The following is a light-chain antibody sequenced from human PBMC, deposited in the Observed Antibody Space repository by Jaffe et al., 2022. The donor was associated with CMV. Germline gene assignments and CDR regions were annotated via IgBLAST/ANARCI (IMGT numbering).Light chain of an antibody. Sequence: QSALTQPASVSGSPGQSIIISCTGTSSDVGTYNLVSWFRQYPGKAPKVIIYEVRKRPSGVSHRFSGSKSGNTASLTISGLQAEDEADYHCCSYAGSNTWVFGGGTKLTVL. CDR2: EVR. CDR1: SSDVGTYNL. CDR3: CSYAGSNTWV. J-gene: IGLJ3*02. V-gene: IGLV2-23*02.